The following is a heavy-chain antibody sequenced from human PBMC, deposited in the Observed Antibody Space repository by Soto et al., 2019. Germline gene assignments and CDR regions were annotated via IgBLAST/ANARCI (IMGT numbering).Heavy chain of an antibody. V-gene: IGHV4-61*01. CDR1: GGSVSSGNYF. CDR3: AILSKPTAGTSAFRRGYGLDG. D-gene: IGHD3-10*01. CDR2: IHSSGST. J-gene: IGHJ6*02. Sequence: WGTLSLTCTVSGGSVSSGNYFWSWIRQPPGKGLEWIGYIHSSGSTNYNPSLKSRVTISADTSRNQFSLKLTSVTAADTAVYYCAILSKPTAGTSAFRRGYGLDGWGQGSKVTVS.